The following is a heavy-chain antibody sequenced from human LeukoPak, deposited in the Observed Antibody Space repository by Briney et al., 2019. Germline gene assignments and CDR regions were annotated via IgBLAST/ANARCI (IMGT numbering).Heavy chain of an antibody. Sequence: SVKVSCKASGGTFSSYAISWVRQAPGQGLEWMGGIIPIFGTANYAQKFQGRVTITADESTSTAYMELSSLRSEDTAVYYCARELGGGTGRAKLLDYYYYMDVWGKGTTVTISS. CDR3: ARELGGGTGRAKLLDYYYYMDV. CDR1: GGTFSSYA. CDR2: IIPIFGTA. V-gene: IGHV1-69*13. J-gene: IGHJ6*03. D-gene: IGHD2-15*01.